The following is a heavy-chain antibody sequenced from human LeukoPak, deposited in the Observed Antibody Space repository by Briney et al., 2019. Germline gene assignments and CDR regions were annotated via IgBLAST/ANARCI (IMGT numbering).Heavy chain of an antibody. J-gene: IGHJ4*02. V-gene: IGHV1-2*02. CDR2: INPNSGDT. D-gene: IGHD3-22*01. CDR1: GYIFTGYY. Sequence: ASVKVSCKASGYIFTGYYMHWVRQAPGQGLEWMGWINPNSGDTNYAQKFQGRVTMTRDTSISTAYMELSRLRSDDTAVYYCATTNYYDSSGYYQAKSVLDYWGQGTLVTVSS. CDR3: ATTNYYDSSGYYQAKSVLDY.